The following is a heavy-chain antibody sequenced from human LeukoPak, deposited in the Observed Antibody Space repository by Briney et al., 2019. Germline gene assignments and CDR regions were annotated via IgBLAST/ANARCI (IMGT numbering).Heavy chain of an antibody. Sequence: SETLSLTCTVSGASISSSNYYWGWIRQPPGKGLEWIASINYSGSTYYNPSLKSRVTISVDTSKNQFSLKLSSVIAADTAVYYCARTTEGYCSSASCFGFSYSYYMDVWGKGTTVTISS. V-gene: IGHV4-39*07. CDR1: GASISSSNYY. CDR2: INYSGST. D-gene: IGHD2-2*01. CDR3: ARTTEGYCSSASCFGFSYSYYMDV. J-gene: IGHJ6*03.